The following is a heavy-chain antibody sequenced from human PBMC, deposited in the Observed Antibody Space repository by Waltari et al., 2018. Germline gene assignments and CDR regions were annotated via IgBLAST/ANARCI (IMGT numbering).Heavy chain of an antibody. CDR2: IYWDDDT. CDR3: AHFAYRGSRLLDH. CDR1: GFSISSNGVA. D-gene: IGHD1-26*01. J-gene: IGHJ4*02. V-gene: IGHV2-5*02. Sequence: QITLKESGPTLVKPTETVTLTCSLSGFSISSNGVAVGWIRQPPGKAPESLAIIYWDDDTLYSPSLRDRITITKDTSKNQVVLTMTNMDPVDTATYFCAHFAYRGSRLLDHWGQGALSPSPQ.